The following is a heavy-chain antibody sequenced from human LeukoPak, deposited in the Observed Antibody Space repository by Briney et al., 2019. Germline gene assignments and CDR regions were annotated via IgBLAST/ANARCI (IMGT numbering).Heavy chain of an antibody. CDR2: INPKTGST. CDR1: GYTFTEYY. CDR3: ARFANYYDSSGYVDY. V-gene: IGHV1-2*02. D-gene: IGHD3-22*01. Sequence: ASVRISCKASGYTFTEYYIHWVRQAPGQGLEWMGWINPKTGSTNYPQKFQGRVTMTRDTSISTTNMELSRLRSEDTAVYYCARFANYYDSSGYVDYWGQGTLVTVSS. J-gene: IGHJ4*02.